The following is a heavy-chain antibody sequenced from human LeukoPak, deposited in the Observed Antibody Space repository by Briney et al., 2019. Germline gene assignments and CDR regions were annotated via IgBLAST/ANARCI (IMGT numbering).Heavy chain of an antibody. CDR1: GYTFTGYY. V-gene: IGHV1-2*06. CDR3: ARDASVSADY. J-gene: IGHJ4*02. CDR2: IDPNSGGT. D-gene: IGHD5/OR15-5a*01. Sequence: ASVKVSCKASGYTFTGYYIHWVRQAPGQGLEWMGRIDPNSGGTSYAQNFQGRVTMTRDTSISTAYMELTRLTSDDTAVYYCARDASVSADYCGQGTLVTVSS.